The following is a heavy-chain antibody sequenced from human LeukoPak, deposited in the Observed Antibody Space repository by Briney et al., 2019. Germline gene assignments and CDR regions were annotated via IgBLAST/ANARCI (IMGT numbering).Heavy chain of an antibody. CDR3: ARKLRLYNWFDP. D-gene: IGHD3-3*01. V-gene: IGHV4-34*01. CDR2: INHSGST. Sequence: SETLSLTCAVYGGSFSGYYWSWIRQPPGKGLEWIGEINHSGSTNCNPSLKSRVTISVDTSKNQFSLKLSSVTAADTAVYYCARKLRLYNWFDPWGQGTLVTVSS. J-gene: IGHJ5*02. CDR1: GGSFSGYY.